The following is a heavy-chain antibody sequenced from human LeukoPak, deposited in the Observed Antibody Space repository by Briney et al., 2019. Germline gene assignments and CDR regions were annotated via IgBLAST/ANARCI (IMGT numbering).Heavy chain of an antibody. CDR3: ARAQDYYDSSGELDY. CDR2: INTNTGNP. J-gene: IGHJ4*02. D-gene: IGHD3-22*01. V-gene: IGHV7-4-1*01. CDR1: GYTFTSYA. Sequence: ASVTVSCKASGYTFTSYAMNWVRQAPGQGLEWMGWINTNTGNPTYAQGFTGRFVFSFDTSVSTAYLQICSLKAEDTAVYYCARAQDYYDSSGELDYWGQGTLVTVSS.